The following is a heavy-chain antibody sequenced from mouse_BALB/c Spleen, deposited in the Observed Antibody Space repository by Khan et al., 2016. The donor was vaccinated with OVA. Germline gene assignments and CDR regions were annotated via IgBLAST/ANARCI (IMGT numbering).Heavy chain of an antibody. CDR2: INTYYGDV. CDR3: TRGGGSRFAY. J-gene: IGHJ3*01. V-gene: IGHV1S137*01. CDR1: GYTFPDFT. Sequence: QVQLQQSGAELVRPGVSVKISCKGSGYTFPDFTMHWVKQSHAKSLEWIGVINTYYGDVTYNQKLKGKATMTVDTSSSTVYMELARLTSEDSAMYCCTRGGGSRFAYWGQGTLVTVSA.